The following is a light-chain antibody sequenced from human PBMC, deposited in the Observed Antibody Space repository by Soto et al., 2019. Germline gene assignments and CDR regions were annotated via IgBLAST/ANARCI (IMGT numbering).Light chain of an antibody. CDR3: QSYDSSLSGWV. CDR1: SSNIGAGYD. CDR2: GNS. V-gene: IGLV1-40*01. Sequence: QYVLTQPPSVSGAPGQRVTISCTGSSSNIGAGYDVHWYQQLPGTAPKLLIYGNSNRPSGVPDRFSGSKSGTSASLAITGLRAEDEAEYYGQSYDSSLSGWVFGGGTKLTVL. J-gene: IGLJ3*02.